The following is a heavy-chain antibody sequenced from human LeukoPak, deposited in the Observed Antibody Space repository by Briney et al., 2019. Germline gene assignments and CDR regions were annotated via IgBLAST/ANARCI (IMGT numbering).Heavy chain of an antibody. Sequence: PGGSLRLSCAASGFTFSSYSMNWVRQAPGKGLEWVSSISSSSSYIYYADSVKGRFTISRDNAKNSLYLQMNSLRVEDTAVYYCARGGSILTGYQYALDEWGQGTLVTVSS. D-gene: IGHD3-9*01. J-gene: IGHJ4*02. V-gene: IGHV3-21*04. CDR1: GFTFSSYS. CDR2: ISSSSSYI. CDR3: ARGGSILTGYQYALDE.